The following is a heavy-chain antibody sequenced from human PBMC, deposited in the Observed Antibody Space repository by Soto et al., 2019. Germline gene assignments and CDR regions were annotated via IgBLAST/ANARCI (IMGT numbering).Heavy chain of an antibody. J-gene: IGHJ6*02. CDR1: GGSFSGYY. Sequence: SETLSLTCAVYGGSFSGYYWSWIRQPPGKGLEWIGEINHSGSTNYNPSLKSRVTISVDTSKNQFSLKLSSVTAADTAVYYCAGGRYRRSILRYGMDVWGQGTTVTVSS. D-gene: IGHD3-16*02. CDR2: INHSGST. V-gene: IGHV4-34*01. CDR3: AGGRYRRSILRYGMDV.